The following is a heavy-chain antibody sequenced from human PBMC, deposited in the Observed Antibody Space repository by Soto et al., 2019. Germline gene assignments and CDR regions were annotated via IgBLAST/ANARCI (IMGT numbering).Heavy chain of an antibody. CDR3: ARDYWSMDYYYYGMDV. CDR2: IYYSGST. V-gene: IGHV4-59*01. J-gene: IGHJ6*02. CDR1: GGSFSGYD. D-gene: IGHD3-10*01. Sequence: SETLSLTCAVYGGSFSGYDWSWIRQPPGKGLEWIGYIYYSGSTNYNPSLKSRVTISVDTSKNQFSLKLSSVTAADTAVYYCARDYWSMDYYYYGMDVWGQGTTVTVSS.